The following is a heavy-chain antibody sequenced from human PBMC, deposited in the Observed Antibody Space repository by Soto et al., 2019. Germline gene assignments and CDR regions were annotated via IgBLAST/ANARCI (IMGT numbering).Heavy chain of an antibody. CDR2: INPNSGGT. D-gene: IGHD5-18*01. CDR3: ARDIEDTVGPYYYGMDV. V-gene: IGHV1-2*04. J-gene: IGHJ6*02. CDR1: GYTFTGNY. Sequence: ASVKVCSKDSGYTFTGNYMRWVRQAPEQGLEWMGWINPNSGGTNYAQKFQGWVTMTRDTSISTAYMELSRLRSDDTAVYYCARDIEDTVGPYYYGMDVWGQGTTVTVSS.